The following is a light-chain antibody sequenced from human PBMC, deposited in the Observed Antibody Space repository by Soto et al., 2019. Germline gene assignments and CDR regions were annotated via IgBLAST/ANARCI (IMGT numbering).Light chain of an antibody. Sequence: QSALTQPASVSGSPGQSVAISCSGTSSDVGAYNYVSWYQQHPGKAPKLLLSEVSNRPSGVSDRFFGSKSGNTASLTISGLQAEDEAAYYCSSLTTRFTYVFGTGTKVTVL. V-gene: IGLV2-14*01. CDR3: SSLTTRFTYV. CDR1: SSDVGAYNY. J-gene: IGLJ1*01. CDR2: EVS.